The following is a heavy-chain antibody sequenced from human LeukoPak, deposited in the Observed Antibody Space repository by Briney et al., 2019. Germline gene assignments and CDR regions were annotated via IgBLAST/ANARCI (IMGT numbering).Heavy chain of an antibody. D-gene: IGHD5-24*01. J-gene: IGHJ4*02. V-gene: IGHV1-18*01. CDR3: ARGRGDGYTFDY. CDR1: GYXFTSYG. Sequence: ASVKVSCKASGYXFTSYGISWVRQAPGQGLEWTGWISAYNGNTNYAQKLQGRVTMTTDTSTSTAYMELRSLRSDDTAGYYCARGRGDGYTFDYWGQGTLVTVSS. CDR2: ISAYNGNT.